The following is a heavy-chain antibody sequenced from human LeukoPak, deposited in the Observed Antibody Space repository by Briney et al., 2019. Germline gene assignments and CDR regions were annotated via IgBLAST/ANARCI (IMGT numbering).Heavy chain of an antibody. CDR3: VKLYYGSGPFDS. Sequence: SETLSLTCTVSGGSISSNYWSWIRQPPRKGLEWIGYLSYSGSTKYNPSLKSRVSISVDTSKNQFSLNLSSVTAADTAVYYCVKLYYGSGPFDSWGQGTLVTVSS. V-gene: IGHV4-59*01. CDR2: LSYSGST. J-gene: IGHJ4*02. CDR1: GGSISSNY. D-gene: IGHD3-10*01.